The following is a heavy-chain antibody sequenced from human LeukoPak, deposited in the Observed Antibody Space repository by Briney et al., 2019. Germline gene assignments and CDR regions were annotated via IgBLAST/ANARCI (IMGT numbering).Heavy chain of an antibody. V-gene: IGHV3-7*01. CDR2: IKQDGSEK. Sequence: GGSLRLSCAASGFTFSSHWMSWVRQAPGKGLEWVANIKQDGSEKYYVDSVKGRFTISRDNAKNSLYLQMNSLRAEDTAVYYCARDGSMVVTDWGQGTLVTVSS. J-gene: IGHJ4*02. D-gene: IGHD4-23*01. CDR1: GFTFSSHW. CDR3: ARDGSMVVTD.